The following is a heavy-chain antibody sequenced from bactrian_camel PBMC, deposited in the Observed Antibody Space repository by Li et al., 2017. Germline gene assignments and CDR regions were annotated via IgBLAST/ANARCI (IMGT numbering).Heavy chain of an antibody. CDR3: AVVRGPCSAIAEYYY. J-gene: IGHJ4*01. D-gene: IGHD6*01. V-gene: IGHV3S66*01. CDR2: IHFRGGST. Sequence: VQLVESGGGSVPAGGSLTLSCRAVGYTYDNLFCVAWFRQAPEKEREGVAHIHFRGGSTDVVDSVKGRFAISHDAAKNAVYLEMNSLKPVDTAMYYCAVVRGPCSAIAEYYYRGQGTQVTVS. CDR1: GYTYDNLFC.